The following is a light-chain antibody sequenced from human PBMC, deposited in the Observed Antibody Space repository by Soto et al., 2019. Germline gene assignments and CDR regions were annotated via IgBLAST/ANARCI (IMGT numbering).Light chain of an antibody. V-gene: IGKV2-28*01. CDR2: LGS. Sequence: DIVMTQSPLSLPVTPGEPATISCRSSQSLLHTNGYNYLDWYLQKPGQSPQLLIYLGSNRASGVPDRFSGSGSGTDLTLKISRVEAEDVAVNYCMQRQHTPPYTFGQGTKLEIK. CDR1: QSLLHTNGYNY. J-gene: IGKJ2*01. CDR3: MQRQHTPPYT.